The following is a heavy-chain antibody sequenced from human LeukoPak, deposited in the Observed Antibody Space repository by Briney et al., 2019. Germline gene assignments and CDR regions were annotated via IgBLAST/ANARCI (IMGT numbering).Heavy chain of an antibody. CDR3: ARINTVRGPYWGNYFDY. CDR2: IKQDGSEK. CDR1: GFTFSSYW. J-gene: IGHJ4*02. V-gene: IGHV3-7*01. D-gene: IGHD3-10*01. Sequence: GESLRLSCAVSGFTFSSYWMSWVRQAPGKGLEWVANIKQDGSEKYYVDSVKGRFTISRDNAKNSLYLQMNSLRVEDTAVYYCARINTVRGPYWGNYFDYWGQGTLVTVSS.